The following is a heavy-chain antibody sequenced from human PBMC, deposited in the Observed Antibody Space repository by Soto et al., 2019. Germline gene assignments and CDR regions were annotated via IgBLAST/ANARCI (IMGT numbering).Heavy chain of an antibody. V-gene: IGHV3-23*01. CDR1: GFTFSSYA. CDR2: ISGSGGST. CDR3: AKADIAAPYYSHY. Sequence: EVQLLESGGGLVQPGGSLRLSCTASGFTFSSYAMSWVHQAPGQGLEWVSAISGSGGSTYYADSVKGRFTISRDSSKNTLYLQINNLRAEDTAVYYCAKADIAAPYYSHYWGQGTLVTVSS. J-gene: IGHJ4*02. D-gene: IGHD6-6*01.